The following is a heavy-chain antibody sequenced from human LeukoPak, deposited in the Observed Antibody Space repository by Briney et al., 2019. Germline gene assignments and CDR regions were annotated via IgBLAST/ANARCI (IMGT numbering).Heavy chain of an antibody. V-gene: IGHV3-66*01. CDR2: IYTGGST. J-gene: IGHJ4*02. CDR3: ARGQGI. Sequence: GGSLRLSCAASGFSVTNYYMYWVRQAPGKGLEWVSIIYTGGSTDYADSVKGRFTISRDNSKNTVHLLMNTLRVEDTAVYYCARGQGIWGQGTLVTVSS. CDR1: GFSVTNYY.